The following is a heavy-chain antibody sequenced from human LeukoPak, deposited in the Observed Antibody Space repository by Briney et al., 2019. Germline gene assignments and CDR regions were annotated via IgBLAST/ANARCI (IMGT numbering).Heavy chain of an antibody. CDR3: ARDLELERNRWNYFES. D-gene: IGHD1-1*01. V-gene: IGHV4-59*01. Sequence: SETLSLTCTVSGGSISSFFWSWIRQPPGKGLEWIGSMHYSGDTKYNPSLKSRVSLSINPSKQQFSLRLSFVTAADTAVYYCARDLELERNRWNYFESWGQGTLVTVSS. J-gene: IGHJ4*02. CDR1: GGSISSFF. CDR2: MHYSGDT.